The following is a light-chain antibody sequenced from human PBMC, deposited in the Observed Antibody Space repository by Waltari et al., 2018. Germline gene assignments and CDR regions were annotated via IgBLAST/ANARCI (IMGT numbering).Light chain of an antibody. CDR1: RSDVGSYNY. CDR2: EVT. CDR3: SSYAGSNNVI. Sequence: QSALPQPPSASGSRGQSATIPCTGTRSDVGSYNYVSWYQQHPGKAPKLMIYEVTKRPSGVPDRFSGSKSGNTASLTVSGLQAEDEADYYCSSYAGSNNVIFGGGTRLTVL. J-gene: IGLJ2*01. V-gene: IGLV2-8*01.